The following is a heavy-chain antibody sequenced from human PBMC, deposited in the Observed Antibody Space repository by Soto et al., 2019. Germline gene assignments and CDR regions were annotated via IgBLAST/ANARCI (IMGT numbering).Heavy chain of an antibody. J-gene: IGHJ6*03. CDR1: GFTFDDYA. CDR3: AKDSREGYYYYMDV. Sequence: GGSLRLSCAASGFTFDDYAMHWVRQAPGKGLEWVSGISWNSGSIGYADSVKGRFTISRDNAKNSLYLQMNSLRAEDTALYYCAKDSREGYYYYMDVWGKGTTVTVSS. CDR2: ISWNSGSI. V-gene: IGHV3-9*01.